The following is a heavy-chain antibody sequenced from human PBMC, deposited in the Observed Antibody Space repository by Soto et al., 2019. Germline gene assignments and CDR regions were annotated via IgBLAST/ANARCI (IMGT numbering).Heavy chain of an antibody. J-gene: IGHJ4*02. CDR1: GFSLTNARLG. Sequence: QVTLKESGPVLVKPTETLMLTCTVSGFSLTNARLGVTWIRQPPGKALEWLAHIFSNDEKSYSTSLKSRLTISKDTSKSPVVLTMTNMDPVDTATYYCARHGRGVGARPLDYWGQGTLVTVSS. CDR3: ARHGRGVGARPLDY. V-gene: IGHV2-26*01. D-gene: IGHD1-26*01. CDR2: IFSNDEK.